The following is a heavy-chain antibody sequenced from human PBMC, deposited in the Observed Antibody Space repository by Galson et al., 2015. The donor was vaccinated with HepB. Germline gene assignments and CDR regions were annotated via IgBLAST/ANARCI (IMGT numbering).Heavy chain of an antibody. J-gene: IGHJ4*02. Sequence: SLRLSCAASGFTFSSYGMHWVRQAPGKGLEWVAVISYDGSNKYYADSVKGRFTISRGNSKNTLYLQMNSLRAEDTAVYYCAKAKYCSSTSCYALDYWGQGTLVTVSS. CDR1: GFTFSSYG. V-gene: IGHV3-30*18. CDR3: AKAKYCSSTSCYALDY. CDR2: ISYDGSNK. D-gene: IGHD2-2*01.